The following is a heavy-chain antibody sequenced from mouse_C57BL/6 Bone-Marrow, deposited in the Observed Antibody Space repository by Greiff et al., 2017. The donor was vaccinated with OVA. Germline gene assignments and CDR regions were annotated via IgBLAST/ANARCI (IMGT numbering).Heavy chain of an antibody. CDR2: IRLKSDNYAT. Sequence: DVMLVESGGGLVQPGGSMKLSCVASGFTFSNYWMNWVRQSPEKGLEWVAQIRLKSDNYATHYAESVKGRFTISRDDSKSSVYLQMNNLRAEDTGIYYCTITTVVGQLGRFAYWGQGTLVTVSA. D-gene: IGHD1-1*01. V-gene: IGHV6-3*01. CDR3: TITTVVGQLGRFAY. J-gene: IGHJ3*01. CDR1: GFTFSNYW.